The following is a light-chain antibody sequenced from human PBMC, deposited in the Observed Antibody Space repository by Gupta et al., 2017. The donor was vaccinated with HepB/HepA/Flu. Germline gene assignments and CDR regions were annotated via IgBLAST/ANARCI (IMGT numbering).Light chain of an antibody. CDR2: DAS. V-gene: IGKV3-11*01. CDR3: QQRTNWQYS. J-gene: IGKJ2*01. CDR1: QSISRY. Sequence: DTLLTQSQATLSLSPGERATLSCRARQSISRYLAWYQQKPGHPPRLLISDASNRATGVPARFRGSGSGTDFTLTLSSLEPEDFAVYYCQQRTNWQYSFGQGTRLEIK.